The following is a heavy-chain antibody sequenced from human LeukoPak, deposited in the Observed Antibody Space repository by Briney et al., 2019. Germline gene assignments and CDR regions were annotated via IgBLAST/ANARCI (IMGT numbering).Heavy chain of an antibody. Sequence: ASVKVSCKASGYTFTSYYMHWVRQAPGQGLEWMGIINPSGGSTSYAQKFQGRVTMTRDTSTSTVYMELSSLRSEDTAVYYCARTYYYGSGSYYHFDHWGQGTLVTVSS. J-gene: IGHJ4*02. D-gene: IGHD3-10*01. V-gene: IGHV1-46*01. CDR3: ARTYYYGSGSYYHFDH. CDR2: INPSGGST. CDR1: GYTFTSYY.